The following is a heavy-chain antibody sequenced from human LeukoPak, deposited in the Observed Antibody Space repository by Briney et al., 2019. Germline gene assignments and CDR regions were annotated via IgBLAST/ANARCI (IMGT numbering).Heavy chain of an antibody. CDR3: ARDGGYCSSTSCLAEYDY. Sequence: GGSLRLSCAASGFTFSSYSMNWVRQAPGKGLEWVSSISSSSSYIYYADSVEGRFTISRDNVKNSLYLQMNSLRAEDTAVYYCARDGGYCSSTSCLAEYDYWGQGTLVTVSS. CDR2: ISSSSSYI. CDR1: GFTFSSYS. D-gene: IGHD2-2*01. V-gene: IGHV3-21*01. J-gene: IGHJ4*02.